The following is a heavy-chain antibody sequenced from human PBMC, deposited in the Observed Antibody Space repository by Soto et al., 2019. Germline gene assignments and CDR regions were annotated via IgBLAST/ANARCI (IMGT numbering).Heavy chain of an antibody. CDR2: IRSKAYGGTT. Sequence: PGGSLRLSCTASGFTFGDYAMSWVRQAPGKGLEWVGFIRSKAYGGTTEYAASVKGRFTISRDDSKSIAYLQMNSLKTEDTAVYYCTRDKVLRFLEWSTLYGMDVWGQGTTVTVSS. J-gene: IGHJ6*02. CDR3: TRDKVLRFLEWSTLYGMDV. CDR1: GFTFGDYA. V-gene: IGHV3-49*04. D-gene: IGHD3-3*01.